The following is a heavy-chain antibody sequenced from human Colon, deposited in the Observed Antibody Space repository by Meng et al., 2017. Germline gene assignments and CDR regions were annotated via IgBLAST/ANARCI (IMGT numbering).Heavy chain of an antibody. D-gene: IGHD4-17*01. CDR2: IHSGGST. CDR3: ARDPGYGDPRDF. V-gene: IGHV3-66*02. CDR1: GLTFSDIW. Sequence: VQLVESGGGLGKPGGSLRLSCAASGLTFSDIWMIWVRQAPGKGLEWLSIIHSGGSTYYADSVRGRFTISRDNSKNTVHLQMNSLRTEDTAVYYCARDPGYGDPRDFWGQGTLVTVSS. J-gene: IGHJ4*02.